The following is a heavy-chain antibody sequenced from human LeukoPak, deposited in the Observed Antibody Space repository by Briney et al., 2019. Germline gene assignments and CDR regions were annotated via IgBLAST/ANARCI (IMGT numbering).Heavy chain of an antibody. Sequence: ASVKVSCKASGYTFTGYYMHWVRQAPGQGLEWMGWINPNSGGTNYAQKFQGWVTMTRDTSISTAYMELSRLRSDDTAVYYCARALDGDYEGLGAFDIWGQGTMVTVSS. J-gene: IGHJ3*02. CDR3: ARALDGDYEGLGAFDI. CDR2: INPNSGGT. D-gene: IGHD4-17*01. CDR1: GYTFTGYY. V-gene: IGHV1-2*04.